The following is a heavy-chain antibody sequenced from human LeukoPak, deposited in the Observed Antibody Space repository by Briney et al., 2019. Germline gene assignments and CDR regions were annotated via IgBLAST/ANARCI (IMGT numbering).Heavy chain of an antibody. CDR2: IYYSGST. J-gene: IGHJ6*02. CDR1: GGSISSSSYY. CDR3: ARRKGYRSGGSCPPPGYYYYYGMDV. Sequence: PSETLSLTCTVSGGSISSSSYYWGWIRQPPGKGLEWIGSIYYSGSTYYNPSLKSRVTISVDTSKNQFSLKLSSVTAADTAVYYCARRKGYRSGGSCPPPGYYYYYGMDVWGQGTTVTVSS. V-gene: IGHV4-39*01. D-gene: IGHD2-15*01.